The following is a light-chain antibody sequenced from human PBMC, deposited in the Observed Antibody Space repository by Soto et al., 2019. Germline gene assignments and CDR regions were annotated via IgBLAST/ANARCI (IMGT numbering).Light chain of an antibody. CDR1: QSVSTY. Sequence: EKVMKNSPAGLTVYPGERATISCRASQSVSTYLAWYQQKPGQAPRPLIYGASTRATDIPARFSGSGSGTEFTLTISSLQSEDFALYYCQQYNNWPPWTFGHGTKVDIK. J-gene: IGKJ1*01. CDR2: GAS. CDR3: QQYNNWPPWT. V-gene: IGKV3D-15*01.